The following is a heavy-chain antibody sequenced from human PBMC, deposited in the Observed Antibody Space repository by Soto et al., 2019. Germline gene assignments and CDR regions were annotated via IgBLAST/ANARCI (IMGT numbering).Heavy chain of an antibody. CDR1: GYTLTGYY. CDR3: ARDPASGWIIDY. V-gene: IGHV1-2*02. J-gene: IGHJ4*02. D-gene: IGHD6-19*01. Sequence: ASVNVSCKPSGYTLTGYYIHWVRQAPGQGLECMGWINPNSGGTNYAQKFQGRVTMTRDTSISTAYMELSRLRSDDTAVYYCARDPASGWIIDYWGQGTLVTVSS. CDR2: INPNSGGT.